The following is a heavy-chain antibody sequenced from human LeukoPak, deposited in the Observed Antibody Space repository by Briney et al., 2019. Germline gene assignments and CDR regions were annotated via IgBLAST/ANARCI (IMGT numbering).Heavy chain of an antibody. D-gene: IGHD2-2*01. CDR1: GGSMSSGTYY. CDR3: ARTTEGYCRSTSCYGFYYSYYMDV. V-gene: IGHV4-61*01. CDR2: IYYSGST. Sequence: SETLSLTCTVSGGSMSSGTYYWSWIRQPPGKGLEWIGYIYYSGSTNYNPSLKSRVTISVDTSKNQFSLKLSSVTAADTAVYYCARTTEGYCRSTSCYGFYYSYYMDVWGKGTTVTISS. J-gene: IGHJ6*03.